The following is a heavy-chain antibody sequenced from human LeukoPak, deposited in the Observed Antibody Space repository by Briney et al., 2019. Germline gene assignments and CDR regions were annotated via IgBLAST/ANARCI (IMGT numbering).Heavy chain of an antibody. J-gene: IGHJ6*03. CDR3: ARVEVVYMDV. CDR2: ISRDSSTI. CDR1: GFRFSTYT. D-gene: IGHD2-15*01. V-gene: IGHV3-48*01. Sequence: GGSLRLSCAASGFRFSTYTMNWVRQAPGRGLEWISYISRDSSTIHYADSVKGRFIISRDNDKNALFLQMNNLRTDDMAIYHCARVEVVYMDVWGKGTTVTVSS.